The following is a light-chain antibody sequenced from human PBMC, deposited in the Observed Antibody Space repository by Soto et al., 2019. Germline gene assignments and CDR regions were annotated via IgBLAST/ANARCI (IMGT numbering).Light chain of an antibody. V-gene: IGLV4-60*02. Sequence: QLVLTQSSSASASLGSSVNLTCTLSSGHSSYIIACHQQQPGKAPRYLMKLEGSGSYNKGSGVPDRFSGSSSGADRYLSIANLQFEEEADYYCESWDSNTRVFGGGTKLTGL. CDR2: LEGSGSY. J-gene: IGLJ3*02. CDR3: ESWDSNTRV. CDR1: SGHSSYI.